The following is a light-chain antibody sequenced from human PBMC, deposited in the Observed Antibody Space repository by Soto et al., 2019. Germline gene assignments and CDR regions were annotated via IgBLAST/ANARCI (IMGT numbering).Light chain of an antibody. CDR3: QQRSNWPSLT. Sequence: EVVLTQSPATLSLSPGESATLSCRAGQSISRSLGWYQQKPGQAPRLLIYDASNRATGIPARFSGSGSGTDFTLTISSLEPEDFAVYYCQQRSNWPSLTFGGGTKVDIK. J-gene: IGKJ4*01. CDR1: QSISRS. V-gene: IGKV3-11*01. CDR2: DAS.